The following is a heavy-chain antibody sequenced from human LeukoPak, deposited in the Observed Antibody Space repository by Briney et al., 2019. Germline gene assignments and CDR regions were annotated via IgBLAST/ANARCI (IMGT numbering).Heavy chain of an antibody. CDR2: IKEDGSEK. J-gene: IGHJ3*02. D-gene: IGHD2-2*02. CDR3: AGYCSSTSCYMSQAFDI. CDR1: GFTFSSYW. V-gene: IGHV3-7*01. Sequence: GGSLRLSCAASGFTFSSYWMSWVRQAPGKGLEWVANIKEDGSEKYYVDSVKGRFTISRDNAKKSSYLQMNSLRAEDTAVYYCAGYCSSTSCYMSQAFDIWGQGTMVTVSS.